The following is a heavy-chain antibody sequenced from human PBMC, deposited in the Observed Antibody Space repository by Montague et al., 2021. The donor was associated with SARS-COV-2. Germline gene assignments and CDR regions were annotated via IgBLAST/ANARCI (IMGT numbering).Heavy chain of an antibody. CDR1: GFTFSSYG. Sequence: SLRLSCAASGFTFSSYGMHWVRQAPGKGLEWVAVIWYDGSNKYYADSVKGRFTTSRDNSKNTLYLQMNSLRAEDTAVYYCARDGSPHYYYYAMDVWGQGTTVTVSS. V-gene: IGHV3-33*01. D-gene: IGHD3-10*01. J-gene: IGHJ6*02. CDR3: ARDGSPHYYYYAMDV. CDR2: IWYDGSNK.